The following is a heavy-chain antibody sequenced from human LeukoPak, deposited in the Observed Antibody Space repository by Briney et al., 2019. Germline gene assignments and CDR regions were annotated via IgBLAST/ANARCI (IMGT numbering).Heavy chain of an antibody. CDR1: GFTFSSYA. D-gene: IGHD6-19*01. CDR2: ISGSGGST. CDR3: ATGIAVAGSYYYYGMDV. Sequence: PGGSLRLSCAASGFTFSSYAMSWVRQAPGKGLEWVSAISGSGGSTYYADSVKGRFTISRDNAKNSLYLQMNSLRAEDTAVYYCATGIAVAGSYYYYGMDVWGQGTTVTVSS. V-gene: IGHV3-23*01. J-gene: IGHJ6*02.